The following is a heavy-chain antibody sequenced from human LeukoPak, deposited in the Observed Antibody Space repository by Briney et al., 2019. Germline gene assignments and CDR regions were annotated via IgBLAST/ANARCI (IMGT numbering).Heavy chain of an antibody. J-gene: IGHJ2*01. CDR3: ARALTTVATWLYL. CDR1: GYTVTSYL. V-gene: IGHV1-2*02. CDR2: INPNSGDT. D-gene: IGHD4-17*01. Sequence: GASVKVSCKASGYTVTSYLMHWVRQAPGQGLECMGWINPNSGDTKYAQKFQGRVTMTRDTSISTAYMELSRLRSDDTAVDYCARALTTVATWLYLWGRGPLVTVSS.